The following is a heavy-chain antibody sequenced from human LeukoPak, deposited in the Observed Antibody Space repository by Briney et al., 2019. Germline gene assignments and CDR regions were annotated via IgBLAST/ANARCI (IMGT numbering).Heavy chain of an antibody. CDR3: AKSQSGWYSFDY. CDR1: GFTLSNYV. CDR2: ISGSGGST. V-gene: IGHV3-23*01. Sequence: PGGSLRLSSAASGFTLSNYVVNWVRQAPGKGLEWVSAISGSGGSTKYADSVKGRFTISGDNSKNTLYLQMNSLRAEDTAVYYCAKSQSGWYSFDYWGQGTLVTVSS. J-gene: IGHJ4*02. D-gene: IGHD6-19*01.